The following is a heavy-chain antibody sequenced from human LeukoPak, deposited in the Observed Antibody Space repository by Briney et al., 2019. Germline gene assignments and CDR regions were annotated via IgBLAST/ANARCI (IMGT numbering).Heavy chain of an antibody. Sequence: GGSLRLSCAASGFTFSSYWMNWVRQAPGKGLVWVSRINTDGSSTSYADSEKGRFTISRDNAKNTLYLQMNSLRAEDTAVYYCARLLGYCSSTSCHDYWGQGTLVTVSS. J-gene: IGHJ4*02. CDR3: ARLLGYCSSTSCHDY. D-gene: IGHD2-2*01. CDR1: GFTFSSYW. CDR2: INTDGSST. V-gene: IGHV3-74*01.